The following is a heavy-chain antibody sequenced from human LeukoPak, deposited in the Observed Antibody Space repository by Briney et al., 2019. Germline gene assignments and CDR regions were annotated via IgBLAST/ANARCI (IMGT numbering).Heavy chain of an antibody. CDR1: GGSFSGYY. CDR2: INHSGST. CDR3: ARGRYYMDV. V-gene: IGHV4-34*01. J-gene: IGHJ6*03. Sequence: SETLSLTCAVYGGSFSGYYWSWIRQPPGKGLEWIGEINHSGSTNYNPSLKSRVTISVDTSKNQFSLRLSSVTAADTAVYYCARGRYYMDVWGKGTTVTVSS.